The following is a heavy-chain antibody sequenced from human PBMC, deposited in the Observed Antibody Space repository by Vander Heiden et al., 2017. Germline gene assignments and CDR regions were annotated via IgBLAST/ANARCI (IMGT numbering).Heavy chain of an antibody. CDR2: IWYDGSNK. CDR1: GFPFSRYC. Sequence: QVQLVASGGGVVQPGRSLRLSCAASGFPFSRYCMHWVRQAPGKGLELVAVIWYDGSNKYYADSVKGRFTISRDNSKNALYLQMNSLRAEDTAVYYCARDANGSGSADYWGQGTLVTVSS. J-gene: IGHJ4*02. CDR3: ARDANGSGSADY. D-gene: IGHD3-10*01. V-gene: IGHV3-33*01.